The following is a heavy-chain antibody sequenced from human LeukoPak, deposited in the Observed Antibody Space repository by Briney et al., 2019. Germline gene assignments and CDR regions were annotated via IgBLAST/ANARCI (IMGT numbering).Heavy chain of an antibody. CDR3: ARVHVVRGVIPFTFDY. CDR2: IYYSGST. CDR1: GGSISSYY. Sequence: SETLSLTCTVSGGSISSYYWSWIRQPPGKGLEWIGYIYYSGSTNYNPSLKSRVTISVDTYKNQFSLKLSSVTAADTAVYYCARVHVVRGVIPFTFDYWGQGTLVTVSS. J-gene: IGHJ4*02. V-gene: IGHV4-59*01. D-gene: IGHD3-10*01.